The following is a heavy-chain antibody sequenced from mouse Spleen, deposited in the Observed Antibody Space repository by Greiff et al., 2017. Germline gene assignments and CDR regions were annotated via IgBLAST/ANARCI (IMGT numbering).Heavy chain of an antibody. Sequence: EVQLVESGGGLVKPGGSLKLSCAASGFTFSSYAMSWVRQTPEKRLEWVATISDGGSYTYYPDNVKGRFTISRDNAKNNLYLQMSHLKSEDTAMYYCARSLGSSPYYYAMDYWGQGTSVTVSS. V-gene: IGHV5-4*01. CDR2: ISDGGSYT. CDR1: GFTFSSYA. D-gene: IGHD1-1*01. J-gene: IGHJ4*01. CDR3: ARSLGSSPYYYAMDY.